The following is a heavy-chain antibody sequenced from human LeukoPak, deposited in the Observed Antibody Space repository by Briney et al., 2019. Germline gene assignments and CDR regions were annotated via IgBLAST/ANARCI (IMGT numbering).Heavy chain of an antibody. D-gene: IGHD5-18*01. J-gene: IGHJ4*02. CDR2: IYYSGST. Sequence: PSETLSLTCSVSGGSISSYYWSWIRQPPGQGLELIGYIYYSGSTTYNPSLKSRVTISVDISKNQISLNLNSVTAADTAVYFCARLPAYSYGPSHFDYWGQGTLVTVSS. CDR1: GGSISSYY. V-gene: IGHV4-59*08. CDR3: ARLPAYSYGPSHFDY.